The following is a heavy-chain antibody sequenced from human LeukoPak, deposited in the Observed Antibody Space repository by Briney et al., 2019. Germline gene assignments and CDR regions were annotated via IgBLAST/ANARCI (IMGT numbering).Heavy chain of an antibody. CDR3: ASQRNDY. CDR1: GGSFSGYY. CDR2: INHSGST. Sequence: PSETLSLTCAVYGGSFSGYYWSWIRHPPGKGLEWIGEINHSGSTNYNPSLKSRVTISVDTSKNQFSLKLSSVTAADTAVYYCASQRNDYWGQGTLVTVSS. V-gene: IGHV4-34*01. J-gene: IGHJ4*02.